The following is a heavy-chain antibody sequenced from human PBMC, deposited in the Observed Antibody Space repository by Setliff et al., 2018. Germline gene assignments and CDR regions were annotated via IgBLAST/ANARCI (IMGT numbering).Heavy chain of an antibody. D-gene: IGHD3-10*01. CDR2: INPHASEK. CDR3: FGAGTCSY. V-gene: IGHV3-7*01. J-gene: IGHJ4*02. CDR1: GFTFNTFW. Sequence: GESLKISCAASGFTFNTFWVSWVRQAPGKGLEWLASINPHASEKYYVDSVKGRFTISRDNAKNSLSLQMNSLRTEDTAVYYCFGAGTCSYWGQGTLVTVSS.